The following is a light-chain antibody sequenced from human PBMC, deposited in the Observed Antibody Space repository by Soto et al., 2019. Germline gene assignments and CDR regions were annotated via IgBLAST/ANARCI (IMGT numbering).Light chain of an antibody. V-gene: IGLV2-14*01. CDR1: SSDVGGYNY. CDR2: EVS. J-gene: IGLJ2*01. Sequence: QSALTQPASVSGSPGQSITISCTGTSSDVGGYNYVSWYQQHPGKAPKLMIYEVSNRPSGVSNRFSGSKSDNTASLTISGLQAEDEADYYCCSYAGSSTVVFGGGTKLTVL. CDR3: CSYAGSSTVV.